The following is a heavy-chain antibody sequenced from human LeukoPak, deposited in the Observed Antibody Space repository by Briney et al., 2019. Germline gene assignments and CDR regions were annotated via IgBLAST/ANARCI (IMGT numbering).Heavy chain of an antibody. J-gene: IGHJ2*01. CDR3: AKRIAGSATGVWWYLDL. D-gene: IGHD6-13*01. CDR2: ISNDGSNK. CDR1: GFTFSSYG. Sequence: SGGSLRLSCAASGFTFSSYGMHWVRQAPGKGLEWVAIISNDGSNKHYADSVKGRFTVSRDNSENTLYLQMNSLRAEDTAMYYCAKRIAGSATGVWWYLDLWGRGTLVTVSS. V-gene: IGHV3-30*18.